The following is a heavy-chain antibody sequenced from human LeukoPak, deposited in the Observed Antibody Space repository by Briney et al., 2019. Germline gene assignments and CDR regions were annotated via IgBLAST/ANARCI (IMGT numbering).Heavy chain of an antibody. Sequence: GGSLRLSCVASGFIFKNNGMHWVRQAPGKGLEWVSLIYSGGSTDYTDSVKGRFTISRDNSKNTLYLQMNSLRAEDTAVYYCARRAGGYSHPYDYWGQGTLVTVSS. V-gene: IGHV3-53*01. CDR2: IYSGGST. J-gene: IGHJ4*02. D-gene: IGHD4-23*01. CDR3: ARRAGGYSHPYDY. CDR1: GFIFKNNG.